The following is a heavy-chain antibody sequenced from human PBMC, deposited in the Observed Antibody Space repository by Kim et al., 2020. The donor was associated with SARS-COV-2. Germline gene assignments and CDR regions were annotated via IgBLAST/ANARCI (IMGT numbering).Heavy chain of an antibody. CDR3: ARDDYGDYGAYYFDY. V-gene: IGHV4-34*01. Sequence: PSLKSRVTISVDTSKNSFSLKLSSVTAADTAVYYCARDDYGDYGAYYFDYWGQGTLVTVSS. J-gene: IGHJ4*02. D-gene: IGHD4-17*01.